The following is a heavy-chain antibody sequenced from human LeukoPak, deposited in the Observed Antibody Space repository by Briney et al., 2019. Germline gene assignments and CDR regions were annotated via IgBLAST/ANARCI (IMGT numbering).Heavy chain of an antibody. CDR2: IIPIFGTA. V-gene: IGHV1-69*13. Sequence: ASVKVSCKASGGTFSSYAISWVRQAPGQGREWMGGIIPIFGTANYAQKFQGRVTITADESTSTAYVELSSLRSEDTAVYYCARAGWVQLERRYAFDIWGQGTMVTVSS. J-gene: IGHJ3*02. CDR3: ARAGWVQLERRYAFDI. CDR1: GGTFSSYA. D-gene: IGHD1-1*01.